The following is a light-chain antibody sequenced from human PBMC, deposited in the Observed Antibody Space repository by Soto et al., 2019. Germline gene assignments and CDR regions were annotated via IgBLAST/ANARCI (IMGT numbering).Light chain of an antibody. Sequence: EVVLTQSPGTLSLSPGERATLSCRASQNIRGNELAWYQQKPGQAPRLLIYRGSSRATGIPDRFSGRGSGTDVTLTTSRLEPEDFAVYYCQDYGTSAPWTFGQGTKVEIK. J-gene: IGKJ1*01. CDR2: RGS. V-gene: IGKV3-20*01. CDR1: QNIRGNE. CDR3: QDYGTSAPWT.